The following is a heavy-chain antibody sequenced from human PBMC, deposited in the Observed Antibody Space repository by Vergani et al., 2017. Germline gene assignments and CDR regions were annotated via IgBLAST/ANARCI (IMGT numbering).Heavy chain of an antibody. J-gene: IGHJ4*02. D-gene: IGHD3-16*01. CDR1: GGSFSGYY. CDR3: ARGSVMRPWLGPVY. CDR2: INHSGST. Sequence: QVQLQQWGAGMLKPSETLSLTCAVYGGSFSGYYWSWIRQPPGKGLEWIGEINHSGSTNYNPSLKSRVTISVDTSKNQFSLKLSSVTAADTAVYYCARGSVMRPWLGPVYWGQGTLVTVSS. V-gene: IGHV4-34*01.